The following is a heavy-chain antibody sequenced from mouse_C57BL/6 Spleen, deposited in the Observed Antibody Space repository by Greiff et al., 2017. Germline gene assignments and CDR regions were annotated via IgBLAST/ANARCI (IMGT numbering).Heavy chain of an antibody. CDR2: IVPSDSYT. CDR1: GYTFTSYW. J-gene: IGHJ4*01. V-gene: IGHV1-69*01. D-gene: IGHD1-1*01. CDR3: ALYGSSRYAMDY. Sequence: VHVKQPGAELVMPGASVKLSCKASGYTFTSYWMHWVKQRPGQGLEWIGEIVPSDSYTNYNQKFKGKSTLTVDKSSSTPYMQLSSLTSEDSAVYYCALYGSSRYAMDYWGQGTSVTVSS.